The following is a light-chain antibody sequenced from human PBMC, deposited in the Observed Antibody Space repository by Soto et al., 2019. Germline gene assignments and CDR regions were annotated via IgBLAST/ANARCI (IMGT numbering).Light chain of an antibody. CDR1: QSVSSY. CDR3: QQRSTWPPFT. J-gene: IGKJ3*01. CDR2: DAS. V-gene: IGKV3-11*01. Sequence: EIVLTQSPATLSLSPGERATLSCRASQSVSSYLAWYQQKPGQAPRLLIYDASNRATGIPARFSGSGSGTDFTITISSLEPEDFAVYYCQQRSTWPPFTFGPGPKLYIK.